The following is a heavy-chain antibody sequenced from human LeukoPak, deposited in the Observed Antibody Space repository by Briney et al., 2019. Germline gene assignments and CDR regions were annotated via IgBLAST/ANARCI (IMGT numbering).Heavy chain of an antibody. Sequence: PGGSLRLSCVASGVTLSNYAMSWARQAPGKGLEWVSGISSSGSGGNTYYADSVKGRFTISRDNSKNTLYLQMNSLRAEDTAVYYCARRQQLAYGLVYWGQGTLVTVSS. CDR2: ISSSGSGGNT. CDR1: GVTLSNYA. CDR3: ARRQQLAYGLVY. V-gene: IGHV3-23*01. J-gene: IGHJ4*02. D-gene: IGHD6-13*01.